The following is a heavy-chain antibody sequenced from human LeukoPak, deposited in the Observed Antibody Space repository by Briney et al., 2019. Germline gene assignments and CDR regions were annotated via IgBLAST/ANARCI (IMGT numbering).Heavy chain of an antibody. CDR2: INPSSGGT. CDR3: ARDGRAYYDILTGYYHFDY. V-gene: IGHV1-2*04. CDR1: GYTFTGYY. Sequence: GASVKVSCKASGYTFTGYYMHWVRQAPGQGLGWMGWINPSSGGTNYAQKFQGWVTMTRDTSISTAYMEMNRLRSDDTAVYYCARDGRAYYDILTGYYHFDYWGQGTLVTVSS. J-gene: IGHJ4*02. D-gene: IGHD3-9*01.